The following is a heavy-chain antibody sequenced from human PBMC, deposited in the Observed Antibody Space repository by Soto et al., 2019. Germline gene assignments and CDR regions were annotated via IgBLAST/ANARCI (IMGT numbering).Heavy chain of an antibody. CDR3: ASKQPVLGDGFDI. CDR1: GFTLSYYY. D-gene: IGHD6-13*01. V-gene: IGHV3-11*01. CDR2: ISSSGSTI. Sequence: GGARRLSCAASGFTLSYYYMSWIRQAPGKGLEWVSYISSSGSTIYYADSVKGRFTISRDNAKNSLYLQMNSLRAEDTAVYYCASKQPVLGDGFDIWGQGTMVTVSS. J-gene: IGHJ3*02.